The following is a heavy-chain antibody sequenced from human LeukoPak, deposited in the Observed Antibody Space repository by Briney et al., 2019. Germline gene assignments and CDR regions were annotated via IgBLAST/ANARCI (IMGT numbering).Heavy chain of an antibody. D-gene: IGHD3-22*01. J-gene: IGHJ3*02. V-gene: IGHV5-51*01. CDR1: GYSFTSYW. CDR3: ARGSYYDSSGYLTLDAFDI. CDR2: IYPGDSDT. Sequence: GESLKISCKGSGYSFTSYWIGWVRQMPGKGLEWMGIIYPGDSDTRYSPSFQGQVTISADKSISTAYLQWSSLKASDTAMYYCARGSYYDSSGYLTLDAFDIWGQGTMVTVSS.